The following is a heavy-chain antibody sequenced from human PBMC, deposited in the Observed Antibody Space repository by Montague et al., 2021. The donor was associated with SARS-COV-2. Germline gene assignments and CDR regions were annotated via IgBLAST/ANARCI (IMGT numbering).Heavy chain of an antibody. D-gene: IGHD3-22*01. J-gene: IGHJ3*02. Sequence: SETRSLTCTVSGGSISSSGYYWGWIRQPPGKGLEWIGSIYYSGSTYYNPSLKSRVTISVDTSKNQFSLKLSSVTAVDTAVYYCARFPTSYYYDSKAAPATPDAFDIWGQGTMVTVSS. CDR1: GGSISSSGYY. CDR2: IYYSGST. CDR3: ARFPTSYYYDSKAAPATPDAFDI. V-gene: IGHV4-39*01.